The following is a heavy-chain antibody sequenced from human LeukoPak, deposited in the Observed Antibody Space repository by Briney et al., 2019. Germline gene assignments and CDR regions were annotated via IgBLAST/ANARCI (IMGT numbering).Heavy chain of an antibody. D-gene: IGHD6-19*01. CDR2: IYHSGST. CDR1: GDSISSSNW. J-gene: IGHJ4*02. Sequence: SETLSLTCAVSGDSISSSNWWNWVRPPPGKGLEWIGEIYHSGSTHYNPSLKSRITISVDKSKNQFSLKLSSVTAADTAVYYCASRSSGWYFENWGQGTLVTVSS. CDR3: ASRSSGWYFEN. V-gene: IGHV4-4*02.